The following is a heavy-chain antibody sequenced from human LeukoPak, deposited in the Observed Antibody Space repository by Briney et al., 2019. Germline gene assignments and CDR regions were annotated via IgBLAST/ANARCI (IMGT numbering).Heavy chain of an antibody. Sequence: ASVKVSCKASGYTFTSYGISWVRQAPGQGLEWMGWISAYNGNTNYAQKLQGRVTMTTDTSTSTAYMELRSLRPDDTAVYYCARGAGLYYGSGSYYNKTPFYYYYYMDVWGKGTTVTISS. CDR2: ISAYNGNT. V-gene: IGHV1-18*01. J-gene: IGHJ6*03. CDR3: ARGAGLYYGSGSYYNKTPFYYYYYMDV. D-gene: IGHD3-10*01. CDR1: GYTFTSYG.